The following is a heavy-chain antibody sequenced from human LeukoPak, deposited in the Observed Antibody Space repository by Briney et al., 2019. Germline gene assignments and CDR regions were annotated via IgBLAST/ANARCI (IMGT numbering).Heavy chain of an antibody. CDR2: ISGSGGGT. V-gene: IGHV3-23*01. J-gene: IGHJ4*02. Sequence: PGRSLRLSCAASGFTFSSYAMSWVRQAPGKGLEWVSAISGSGGGTYYADSVKGRFTISRDNSKNTLYLQMNSLRAEDTAVYYCAKKRWLHSPFDYWGQGTLVTVSS. CDR1: GFTFSSYA. CDR3: AKKRWLHSPFDY. D-gene: IGHD5-24*01.